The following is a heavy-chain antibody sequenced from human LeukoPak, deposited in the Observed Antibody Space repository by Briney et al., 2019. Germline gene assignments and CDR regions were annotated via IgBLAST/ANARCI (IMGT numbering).Heavy chain of an antibody. D-gene: IGHD6-13*01. CDR1: GGSISSYY. V-gene: IGHV4-4*07. CDR3: AREYSSSWTNWFDP. J-gene: IGHJ5*02. CDR2: IYTSGST. Sequence: SETLSLTCTVSGGSISSYYWSWIRQPAGNGLEWIGRIYTSGSTNYNPSLKSRVTMSVDTSKNQFSLKLSSVTAADTAVYYCAREYSSSWTNWFDPWGQGTLVTVSS.